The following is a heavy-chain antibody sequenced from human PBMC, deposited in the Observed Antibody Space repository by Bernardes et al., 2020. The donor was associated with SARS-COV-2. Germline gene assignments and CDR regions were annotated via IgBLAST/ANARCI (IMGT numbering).Heavy chain of an antibody. CDR1: GGTFSSYA. CDR2: IIPIFGTA. J-gene: IGHJ4*02. V-gene: IGHV1-69*13. D-gene: IGHD3-22*01. Sequence: SVKDSCKASGGTFSSYAISWVRQAPGQGLEWMGRIIPIFGTANYAQKFQGRVTITADESTSTAYMELSSLRSEDTAVYYCASVANYYDSSGYRFDYWGQGTLVTVSS. CDR3: ASVANYYDSSGYRFDY.